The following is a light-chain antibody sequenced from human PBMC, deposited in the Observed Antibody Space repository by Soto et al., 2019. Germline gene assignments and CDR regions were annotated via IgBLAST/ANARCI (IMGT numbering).Light chain of an antibody. CDR1: QSDSSSY. J-gene: IGKJ2*01. Sequence: EIVLTQSPGTLSLSPGERATLSCRASQSDSSSYLAWYQQKPGQAPRLLIYGASNRATGIPDRFSGSGSGTDFTLTISRLEPEDFAVYYCQQYGSSPFTCGQGTKLEIK. CDR2: GAS. V-gene: IGKV3-20*01. CDR3: QQYGSSPFT.